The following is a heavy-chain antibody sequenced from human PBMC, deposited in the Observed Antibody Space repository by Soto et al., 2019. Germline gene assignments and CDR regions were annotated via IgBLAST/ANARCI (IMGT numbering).Heavy chain of an antibody. CDR3: ARAGEGYCSGGSCYSDAFDI. CDR1: GYTFSSSY. D-gene: IGHD2-15*01. CDR2: INPSGGST. Sequence: GASVKVSCKASGYTFSSSYMHWVRQAPGQGLEWMGIINPSGGSTSYAQKFQGRVTMTRDTSTSTVYMELSSLRSEDTAVYYCARAGEGYCSGGSCYSDAFDIWG. V-gene: IGHV1-46*03. J-gene: IGHJ3*02.